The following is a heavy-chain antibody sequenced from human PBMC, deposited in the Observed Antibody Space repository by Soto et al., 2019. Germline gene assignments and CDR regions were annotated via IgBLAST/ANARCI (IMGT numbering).Heavy chain of an antibody. V-gene: IGHV3-64D*06. CDR2: ISDNGVST. D-gene: IGHD3-22*01. J-gene: IGHJ4*02. Sequence: WGSLRLSCSASGFTFSSYGMHWFRHAPGKGLEYVSAISDNGVSTYYADSVKGRFTISRDNSKNTLYLQMSSLRPEDTAVYYCVTGPTFYDSSSFDYWGQGTVVTVSS. CDR1: GFTFSSYG. CDR3: VTGPTFYDSSSFDY.